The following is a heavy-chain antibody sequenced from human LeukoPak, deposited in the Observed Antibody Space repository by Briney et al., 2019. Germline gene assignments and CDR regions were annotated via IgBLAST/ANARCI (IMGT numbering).Heavy chain of an antibody. V-gene: IGHV4-39*07. CDR2: IYYSGST. Sequence: SETLSPTCTVSGGSISSSSYYWGWIRQPPGKGLEWIGSIYYSGSTYYNPSLKSRVTISVDTSKNQFSLKLSSVTAADTAVYYCARILKITMVRGVPNYFDYWGQGTLVTVSS. CDR3: ARILKITMVRGVPNYFDY. D-gene: IGHD3-10*01. CDR1: GGSISSSSYY. J-gene: IGHJ4*02.